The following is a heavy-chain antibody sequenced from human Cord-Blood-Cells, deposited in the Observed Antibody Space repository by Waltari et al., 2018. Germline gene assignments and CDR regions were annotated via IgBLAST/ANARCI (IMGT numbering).Heavy chain of an antibody. CDR2: IYPGDSDT. CDR3: ARGGYYDILTGYPPDAFDI. CDR1: GYSFTSYW. Sequence: EVQLVQSGAEVKKPGESLKISCKGSGYSFTSYWIGWVRQTPGKGREWMGIIYPGDSDTRNSPSFQGQVTISADKSISTAYLQWSSLKASDTAMYYCARGGYYDILTGYPPDAFDIWGQGTMVTVSS. D-gene: IGHD3-9*01. J-gene: IGHJ3*02. V-gene: IGHV5-51*01.